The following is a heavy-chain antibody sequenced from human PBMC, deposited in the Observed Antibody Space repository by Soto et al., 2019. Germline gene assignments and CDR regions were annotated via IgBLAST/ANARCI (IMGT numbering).Heavy chain of an antibody. CDR1: GFTFSSYA. CDR3: VKDMITFGGVIVILGYFDY. V-gene: IGHV3-64D*08. Sequence: GGSLRLSCSASGFTFSSYAMHWVRQAPGKGLEYVSAISSNGGSTYYADSMKGRFTISRDNSKNTLYLQMSSLRAEDTAVYYCVKDMITFGGVIVILGYFDYWGQGTLVTVSS. J-gene: IGHJ4*02. CDR2: ISSNGGST. D-gene: IGHD3-16*02.